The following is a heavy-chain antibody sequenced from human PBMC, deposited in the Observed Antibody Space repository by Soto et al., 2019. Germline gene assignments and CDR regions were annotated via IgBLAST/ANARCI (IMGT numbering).Heavy chain of an antibody. CDR3: AKEWAVAVAALDY. V-gene: IGHV3-30*18. CDR2: ISYDGSNK. J-gene: IGHJ4*02. CDR1: GFTFSSYG. Sequence: QVQLVESGGGVVQPGRSLRLSCAASGFTFSSYGMHWVRQAPGKGLEWVAVISYDGSNKYYADSVKGRFTISRDNSKNTPYVQMNSLRAEDTAVYYCAKEWAVAVAALDYWCQGALVTVSS. D-gene: IGHD6-19*01.